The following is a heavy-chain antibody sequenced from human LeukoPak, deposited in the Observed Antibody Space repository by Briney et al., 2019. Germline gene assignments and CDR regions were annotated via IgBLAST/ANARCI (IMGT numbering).Heavy chain of an antibody. CDR1: GFTFSSYA. CDR2: ISYDGSNK. CDR3: ARRSEEYCYGSGSYPPDYYYYMDV. D-gene: IGHD3-10*01. J-gene: IGHJ6*03. Sequence: PGRSLRLSCAASGFTFSSYAMHWVRQAPGKGLEWVAVISYDGSNKYYADSVKGRFTISRDNAKNSLYLQMNSLRAEDTAVYYCARRSEEYCYGSGSYPPDYYYYMDVWGKGTTVIVSS. V-gene: IGHV3-30*04.